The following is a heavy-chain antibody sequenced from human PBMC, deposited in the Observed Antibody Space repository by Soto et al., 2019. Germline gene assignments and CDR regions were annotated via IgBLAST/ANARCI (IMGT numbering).Heavy chain of an antibody. J-gene: IGHJ4*02. CDR2: INHSGST. D-gene: IGHD6-19*01. CDR1: GGSFSGYY. CDR3: ARAAIAVAQTSYFDY. Sequence: PSETLSLTCAVYGGSFSGYYWSWIRQPPGKGLEWIGEINHSGSTNYNPSLKSRVTISVDTSKNQFSLKLSSVTAADTAVYYCARAAIAVAQTSYFDYWGQGTLVTVSS. V-gene: IGHV4-34*01.